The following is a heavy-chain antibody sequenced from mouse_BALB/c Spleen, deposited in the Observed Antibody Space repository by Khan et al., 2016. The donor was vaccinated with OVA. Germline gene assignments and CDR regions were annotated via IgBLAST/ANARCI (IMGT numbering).Heavy chain of an antibody. CDR3: AMVRTY. CDR2: ITYSGST. J-gene: IGHJ3*01. CDR1: GYSITSDYA. V-gene: IGHV3-2*02. D-gene: IGHD2-1*01. Sequence: EVQLVESGPGLVKPSQSLSLTCTVTGYSITSDYAWNWIRQFPGNKLEWMGYITYSGSTSYRPSLKSRISITRDTSKNQFFLQLNSVTTEDTATYYCAMVRTYWGQGTLVTVSA.